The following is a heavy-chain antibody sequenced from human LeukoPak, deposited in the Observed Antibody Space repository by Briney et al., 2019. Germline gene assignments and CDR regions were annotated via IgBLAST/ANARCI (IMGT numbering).Heavy chain of an antibody. V-gene: IGHV1-3*01. CDR1: GYTFTSYA. CDR2: INAGNGNT. J-gene: IGHJ3*02. D-gene: IGHD3-22*01. Sequence: GASVKVSCKASGYTFTSYAMHWVRQAPGQRLEWMGWINAGNGNTKYSQKFQGRVTITRDTSASAAYMELSSLRSEDTAVYYCARRVDDYYDSSGYHDAFDIWGQGTMVTVSS. CDR3: ARRVDDYYDSSGYHDAFDI.